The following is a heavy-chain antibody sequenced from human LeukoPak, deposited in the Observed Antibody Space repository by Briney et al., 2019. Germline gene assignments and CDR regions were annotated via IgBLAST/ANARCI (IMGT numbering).Heavy chain of an antibody. D-gene: IGHD2-2*01. Sequence: GASVKVSCKASGYTFTSYAMNWVRQAPGQGLEWMGWISAYNGNTNYAQKLQGRVTMTTDTSTSTAYMELRSLRSDDTAVYYCARDLGYCSSTSCFRANWFDPWGQGTLVTVSS. CDR1: GYTFTSYA. V-gene: IGHV1-18*01. J-gene: IGHJ5*02. CDR3: ARDLGYCSSTSCFRANWFDP. CDR2: ISAYNGNT.